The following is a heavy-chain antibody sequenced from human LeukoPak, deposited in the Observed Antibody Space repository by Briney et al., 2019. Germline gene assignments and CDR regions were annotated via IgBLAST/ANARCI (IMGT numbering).Heavy chain of an antibody. CDR3: TRTPPRYCSGGSCYYGMDV. CDR2: IRSKANSYAT. Sequence: GGSLRLSCAASGFTFSGSAMHWVRQASGKGLEWVGRIRSKANSYATAYAASVKGRLTISRDDSKNTAYLQMNSLKTEDTAVYYCTRTPPRYCSGGSCYYGMDVWGQGTTVTVSS. CDR1: GFTFSGSA. D-gene: IGHD2-15*01. J-gene: IGHJ6*02. V-gene: IGHV3-73*01.